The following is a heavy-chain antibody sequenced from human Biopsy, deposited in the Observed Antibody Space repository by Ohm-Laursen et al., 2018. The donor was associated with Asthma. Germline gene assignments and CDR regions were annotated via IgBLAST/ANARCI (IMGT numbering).Heavy chain of an antibody. J-gene: IGHJ4*02. V-gene: IGHV7-4-1*02. Sequence: ASVKVSCKVSGYTVTRYAINWVRQTPGQGLEWMGWINTNTGNPTYAQGFTGRFVFSLDTSVNTAHLQISSLKAEDTAVYYCARMISYYHEMRAPFFDYWGQGTLVTVSS. CDR3: ARMISYYHEMRAPFFDY. CDR1: GYTVTRYA. D-gene: IGHD3-22*01. CDR2: INTNTGNP.